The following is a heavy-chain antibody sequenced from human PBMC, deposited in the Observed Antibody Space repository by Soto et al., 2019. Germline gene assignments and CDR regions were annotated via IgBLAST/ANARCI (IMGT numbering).Heavy chain of an antibody. CDR2: IGTAGDT. J-gene: IGHJ4*02. D-gene: IGHD2-15*01. CDR1: GFTFSSYD. Sequence: EVQLVESGGGLVQPGGSLRLSCAASGFTFSSYDMHWVRQATGKGLEWVSAIGTAGDTYYPGSVKGRFTISRENAKNSLYLQMNSLRAGDTAVYYCARTSPPGCSGGSCSYYFDYWGQGTLVTVSS. V-gene: IGHV3-13*01. CDR3: ARTSPPGCSGGSCSYYFDY.